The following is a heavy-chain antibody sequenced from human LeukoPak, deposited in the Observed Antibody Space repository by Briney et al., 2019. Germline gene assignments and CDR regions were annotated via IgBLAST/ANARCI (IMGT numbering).Heavy chain of an antibody. CDR3: ARHSSGSYYSRFAY. J-gene: IGHJ4*02. CDR1: DGSISSSTYY. V-gene: IGHV4-39*01. CDR2: IYYSGST. Sequence: SETLSLTCSVSDGSISSSTYYWGWIRQPPGKGLEWIGSIYYSGSTYYNPSLNNRVGISVDTSKNQFSLQLSSVTAADTAVYYCARHSSGSYYSRFAYWGQGTLVTVSS. D-gene: IGHD1-26*01.